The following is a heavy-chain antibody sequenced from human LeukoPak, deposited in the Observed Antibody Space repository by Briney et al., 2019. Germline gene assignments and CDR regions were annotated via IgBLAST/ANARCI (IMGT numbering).Heavy chain of an antibody. CDR1: GASTSSRNYY. CDR3: ASGVRGDYYYYGMDV. D-gene: IGHD3-10*01. Sequence: SQTLSLTCTVSGASTSSRNYYCSWVRQPAGKGLEWIWRIYSSGSTNYNPSLKSRGTISVDTSKNQFSLKLSSVTAADTAVYYCASGVRGDYYYYGMDVWGQGTTVTVSS. J-gene: IGHJ6*02. V-gene: IGHV4-61*02. CDR2: IYSSGST.